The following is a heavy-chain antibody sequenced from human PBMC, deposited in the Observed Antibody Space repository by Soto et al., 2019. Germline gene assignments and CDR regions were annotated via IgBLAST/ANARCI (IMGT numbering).Heavy chain of an antibody. V-gene: IGHV1-2*02. J-gene: IGHJ1*01. D-gene: IGHD3-10*01. CDR1: GYTFTVYF. CDR2: INPYSGGA. CDR3: ARVIRGAYYNSPLDT. Sequence: GASVKVSCKASGYTFTVYFMHWVRQAPGQGLEWMGWINPYSGGADYAQSFQGRVTMTRDTSISTVYMELSRLRFDDTAVYYCARVIRGAYYNSPLDTWGQGTVVTVPS.